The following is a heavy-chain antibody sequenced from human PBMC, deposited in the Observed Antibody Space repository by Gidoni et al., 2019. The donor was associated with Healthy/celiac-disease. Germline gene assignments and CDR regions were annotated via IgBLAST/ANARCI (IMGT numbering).Heavy chain of an antibody. CDR2: INHSGST. Sequence: QVQLQQWGAGLLKPSETLSRTCAVSGGSFSGYYWSWIRQPPGKGLEWIGEINHSGSTNYNPSLKSRVTISVDTSKNQFSLKLSSVTAADTAVYYCARGPVVVVVAATFGAFDIWGQGTMVTVSS. D-gene: IGHD2-15*01. CDR1: GGSFSGYY. V-gene: IGHV4-34*01. J-gene: IGHJ3*02. CDR3: ARGPVVVVVAATFGAFDI.